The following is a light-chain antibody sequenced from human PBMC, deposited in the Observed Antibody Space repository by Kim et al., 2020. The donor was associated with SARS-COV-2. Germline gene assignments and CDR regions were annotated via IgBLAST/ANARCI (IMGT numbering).Light chain of an antibody. CDR1: SLRSSY. Sequence: SSELTQYPAVSVALGQTVRITCQGDSLRSSYASWYQQKPGQAPVLVIYGKNNRPSGIPDRFSGSSSGNTASLTITGAQAEDEADYYCNSRDSSGNHHWVFGGGTKLTVL. J-gene: IGLJ3*02. V-gene: IGLV3-19*01. CDR3: NSRDSSGNHHWV. CDR2: GKN.